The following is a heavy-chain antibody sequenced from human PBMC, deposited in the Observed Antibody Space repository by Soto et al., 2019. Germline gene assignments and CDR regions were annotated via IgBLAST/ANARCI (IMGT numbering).Heavy chain of an antibody. Sequence: ASVKVSCKASGYTFTGYYMHWVRQAPGQGLEWMGWVNPNSGGTNYAQKFQGWVTMTRDTSISTAYMELSRLRSDDTAVYYCARDRTAVAGYYYYYGMDVWGQGTTVTV. CDR3: ARDRTAVAGYYYYYGMDV. CDR1: GYTFTGYY. J-gene: IGHJ6*02. CDR2: VNPNSGGT. V-gene: IGHV1-2*04. D-gene: IGHD6-19*01.